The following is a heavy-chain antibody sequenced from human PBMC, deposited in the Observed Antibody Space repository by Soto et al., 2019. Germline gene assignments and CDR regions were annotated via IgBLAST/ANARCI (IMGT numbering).Heavy chain of an antibody. D-gene: IGHD3-3*01. V-gene: IGHV4-4*07. CDR2: IDNSGNT. CDR1: DGSISTYF. CDR3: ARGGQDFWSGPFDY. J-gene: IGHJ4*02. Sequence: SETLSLTCTVSDGSISTYFCNWIRQPAGKGLEWIGRIDNSGNTNYNPSLKSRVTMSADTSRNQFSLKLNSVTAADTAVYYCARGGQDFWSGPFDYWGQGALVTVSS.